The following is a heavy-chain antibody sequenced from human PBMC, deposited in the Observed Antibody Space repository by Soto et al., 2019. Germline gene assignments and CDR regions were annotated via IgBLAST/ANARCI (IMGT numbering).Heavy chain of an antibody. D-gene: IGHD6-19*01. V-gene: IGHV3-48*01. Sequence: EVPLVESGGGLVQPGGSLRLSCAASGFTFSSYSMNWVRQAPGKGLEWVSDISSSSSIMYYADSVKGRFTISRDNAKHSLYLQTNSRRPEVTAVYYCARVAVAGHYWYFDLWGRGTVVTVSS. J-gene: IGHJ2*01. CDR1: GFTFSSYS. CDR3: ARVAVAGHYWYFDL. CDR2: ISSSSSIM.